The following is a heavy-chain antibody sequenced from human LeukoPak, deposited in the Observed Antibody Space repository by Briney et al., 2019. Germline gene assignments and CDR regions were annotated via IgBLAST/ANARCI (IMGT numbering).Heavy chain of an antibody. V-gene: IGHV3-23*01. CDR1: GFTFSTYA. CDR3: AKSNYYDSSGYYSGFDY. D-gene: IGHD3-22*01. Sequence: GGSLRLSCAASGFTFSTYAMHWVRQAPGKGLEWVSAISGSGGSTYYADSVKGRFTISRDNSKNTLNLQMNSLRAEDTAVYYCAKSNYYDSSGYYSGFDYWGQGTLVTVSS. CDR2: ISGSGGST. J-gene: IGHJ4*02.